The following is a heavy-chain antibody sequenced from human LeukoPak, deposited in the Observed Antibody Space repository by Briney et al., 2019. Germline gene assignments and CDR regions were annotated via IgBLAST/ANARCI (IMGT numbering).Heavy chain of an antibody. D-gene: IGHD2-21*02. Sequence: PSETLSLTCAVSGGTISRYYWSWIRQSPGKGLEWIGYIYSTGSTNSSPSLKSRVSISVDTSKNQFSLKLSSVTAADTAVYYCARHDDCGGDCYSEYFDYWGQGTLVTVSS. J-gene: IGHJ4*02. CDR2: IYSTGST. V-gene: IGHV4-59*08. CDR1: GGTISRYY. CDR3: ARHDDCGGDCYSEYFDY.